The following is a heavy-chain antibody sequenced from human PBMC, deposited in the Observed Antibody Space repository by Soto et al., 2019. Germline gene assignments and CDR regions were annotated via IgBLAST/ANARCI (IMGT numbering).Heavy chain of an antibody. Sequence: HVELVQSGADVKKPGASVTISCKASGYTFTDYALHGVRQAPGQRLEWMGWMNAGVGNTLYSQKFQGRITITRDTSASTAYMELNSLKSEDTAIYYCARDTGYTVGSLNYWGPGTLVTVSS. CDR2: MNAGVGNT. CDR1: GYTFTDYA. V-gene: IGHV1-3*01. CDR3: ARDTGYTVGSLNY. J-gene: IGHJ4*02. D-gene: IGHD3-10*01.